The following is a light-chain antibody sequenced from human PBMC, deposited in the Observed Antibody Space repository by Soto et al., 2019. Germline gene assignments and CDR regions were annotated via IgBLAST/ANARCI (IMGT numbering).Light chain of an antibody. CDR3: QQYNNWPRAT. CDR2: RTS. Sequence: EIVMTQAPATLSVSPGERATLSCRCSQSISSNLAWYQQKPGQAPRLLMFRTSSRATGFPARFSGSASGTEFNLTISSLQSEDFGVYYCQQYNNWPRATFGGGTKVDI. V-gene: IGKV3-15*01. J-gene: IGKJ4*01. CDR1: QSISSN.